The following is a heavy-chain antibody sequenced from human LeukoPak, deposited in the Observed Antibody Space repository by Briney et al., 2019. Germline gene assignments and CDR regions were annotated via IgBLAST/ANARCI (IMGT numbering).Heavy chain of an antibody. D-gene: IGHD3-3*01. V-gene: IGHV1-69*06. CDR2: IIPIFGTA. CDR1: GGTFSSYA. Sequence: GASVKVSCKASGGTFSSYAISWVRQAPGQGLEWMGGIIPIFGTANYAQKFQGRVTITADKSTSTAYMELSSLRSDDTAVYYCARERDFDIDYWGQGTLVTVSS. CDR3: ARERDFDIDY. J-gene: IGHJ4*02.